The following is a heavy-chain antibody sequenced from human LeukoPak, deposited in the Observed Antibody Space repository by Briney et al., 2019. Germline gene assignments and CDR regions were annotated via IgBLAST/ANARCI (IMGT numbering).Heavy chain of an antibody. CDR1: GFTLSSYX. CDR2: XXXXXXXX. D-gene: IGHD2-21*02. V-gene: IGHV3-48*02. Sequence: GGSLRLSCVXSGFTLSSYXXXXXXXAPGXXXXXXXXXXXXXXXXXYADSVKGRFIISRDNAKNSLYLQMNSLREEDSAIYYCARVGEGISAHYCGGDCRYYFDYCGQGTLVSVSS. J-gene: IGHJ4*02. CDR3: ARVGEGISAHYCGGDCRYYFDY.